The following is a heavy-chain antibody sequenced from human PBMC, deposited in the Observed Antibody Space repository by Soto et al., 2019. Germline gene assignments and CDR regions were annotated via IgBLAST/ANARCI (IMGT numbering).Heavy chain of an antibody. Sequence: PGGSLRLSCAASGFTVSSNYMSWVRQAPGKGLEWVSVIYSGGSTYYADSVKGRFTISRDNSKNTLYLQMNSLRAEDTAVYYCASSAAGPYYYYYGMDVWGQGTTVTVSS. CDR3: ASSAAGPYYYYYGMDV. CDR2: IYSGGST. J-gene: IGHJ6*02. CDR1: GFTVSSNY. D-gene: IGHD6-13*01. V-gene: IGHV3-53*01.